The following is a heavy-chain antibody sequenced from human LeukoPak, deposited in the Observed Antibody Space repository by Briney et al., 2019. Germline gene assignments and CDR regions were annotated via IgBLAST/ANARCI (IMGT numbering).Heavy chain of an antibody. CDR3: AKDNLIGGSDYYYGMDV. D-gene: IGHD3-16*01. CDR1: GFTFSTYG. V-gene: IGHV3-30*18. CDR2: ISHDGTKK. J-gene: IGHJ6*02. Sequence: TGTSLRLSCVASGFTFSTYGMHWVRQAPGKGLEWVAVISHDGTKKYYGDSVKGRFTISRDNSKNTLYLQMDSLGAEDTGVYYCAKDNLIGGSDYYYGMDVWGQGTTVTVSS.